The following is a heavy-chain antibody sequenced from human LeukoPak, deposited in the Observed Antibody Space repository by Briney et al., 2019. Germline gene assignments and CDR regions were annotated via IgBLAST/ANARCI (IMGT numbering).Heavy chain of an antibody. V-gene: IGHV4-39*07. CDR3: ARGYYDSSGVEYFDY. Sequence: SETLSLTCTVSGGSINSSSYYWGWIRQPPGKGLEWIGSIYYSGSTYYNPSLKSRVTISVDTSKNQFSLKLSSVTAADTAVYYCARGYYDSSGVEYFDYWGQGTLVTVSS. CDR2: IYYSGST. CDR1: GGSINSSSYY. J-gene: IGHJ4*02. D-gene: IGHD3-22*01.